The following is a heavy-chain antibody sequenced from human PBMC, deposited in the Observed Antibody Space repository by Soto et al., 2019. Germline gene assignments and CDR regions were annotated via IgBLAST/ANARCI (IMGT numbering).Heavy chain of an antibody. CDR3: ARDDSGNNYRALDY. CDR1: GYTFSDYG. D-gene: IGHD1-26*01. Sequence: QVQLVQSGPEAKEPGASVKVSCRASGYTFSDYGVSWVRQAPGQGLEWMAWISAYNGNTNYAQKFQGRVTMTTDTSTSTAYLELRSMRADDTAVYYCARDDSGNNYRALDYWGQGAQVTVSS. V-gene: IGHV1-18*01. CDR2: ISAYNGNT. J-gene: IGHJ4*02.